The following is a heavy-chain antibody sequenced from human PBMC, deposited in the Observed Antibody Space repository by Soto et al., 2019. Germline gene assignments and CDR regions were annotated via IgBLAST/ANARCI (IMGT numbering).Heavy chain of an antibody. J-gene: IGHJ4*02. CDR2: INAGRGKT. D-gene: IGHD4-17*01. CDR3: ARWIDNGYFDY. Sequence: QGQLVQSGAEVKKPGASVKVSCGTSGFSFTSYSFHWVRQAPEQGLQWMGWINAGRGKTKYSQQFQGRVTFTWDTSANTVYMELSRLTSEDTSVFYCARWIDNGYFDYWGQGTLVTVSA. CDR1: GFSFTSYS. V-gene: IGHV1-3*01.